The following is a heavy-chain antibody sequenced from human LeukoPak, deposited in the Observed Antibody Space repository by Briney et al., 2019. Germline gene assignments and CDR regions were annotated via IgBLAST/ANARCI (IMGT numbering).Heavy chain of an antibody. CDR2: IVVGSGNT. CDR1: GFTFTSSA. J-gene: IGHJ6*02. CDR3: AAAGYCSSPSCPPYYYYGIDV. V-gene: IGHV1-58*02. D-gene: IGHD2-2*01. Sequence: SVKVSCKASGFTFTSSAMQWVRQARGQRLEWIGWIVVGSGNTNYAQKFQERVTITRDMSTSTAYMELSSLRSEDTAVYYCAAAGYCSSPSCPPYYYYGIDVWGQGTTVTVSS.